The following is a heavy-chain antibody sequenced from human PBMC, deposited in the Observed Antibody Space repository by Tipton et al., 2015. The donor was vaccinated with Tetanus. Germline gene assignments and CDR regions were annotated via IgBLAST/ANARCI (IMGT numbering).Heavy chain of an antibody. J-gene: IGHJ4*02. D-gene: IGHD3-22*01. Sequence: SLRLSCAASGLPVITNYMSWVRQAPGKGLEWVSTIYSGGTTFYADSVRGRFTSSRDNSKNTLYLQMNSLRAEDTAVYYCTTGYDSSGYYPYDYWGQGTLATVSS. CDR1: GLPVITNY. V-gene: IGHV3-53*01. CDR3: TTGYDSSGYYPYDY. CDR2: IYSGGTT.